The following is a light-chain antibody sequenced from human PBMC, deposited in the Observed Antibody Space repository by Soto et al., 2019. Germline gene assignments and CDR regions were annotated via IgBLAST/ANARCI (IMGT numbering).Light chain of an antibody. Sequence: QSALTQPPSASGSPGQSVTISCTGTSSDVTYYNYVSWYQQHPGKAPQLIIYEVIKRPSGVPDRFSGSKSGDTASLTVSDLQAEDEADYYCSSYVGGNRLFGGGTQLTVL. CDR2: EVI. J-gene: IGLJ2*01. CDR3: SSYVGGNRL. V-gene: IGLV2-8*01. CDR1: SSDVTYYNY.